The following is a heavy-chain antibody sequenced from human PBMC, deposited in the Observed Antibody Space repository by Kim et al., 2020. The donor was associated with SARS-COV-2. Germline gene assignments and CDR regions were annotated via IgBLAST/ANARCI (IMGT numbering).Heavy chain of an antibody. V-gene: IGHV3-30*03. CDR3: AGDWDTIFGVIRYDY. CDR1: GIAFSSYG. CDR2: TSYDGSNT. J-gene: IGHJ4*02. D-gene: IGHD3-3*01. Sequence: GGSLRLSCAVSGIAFSSYGMHWVRQAPGKGLEWVAGTSYDGSNTYYADSVKGRFTISRDNSKNTLYLQMNSLRAEDTALYHCAGDWDTIFGVIRYDYGGPAPLAIAS.